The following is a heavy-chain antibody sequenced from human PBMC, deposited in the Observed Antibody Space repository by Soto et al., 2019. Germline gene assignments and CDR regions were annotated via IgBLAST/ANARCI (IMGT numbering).Heavy chain of an antibody. CDR1: GGSVSSSNW. CDR3: ASVGSDYDNSGYYLP. D-gene: IGHD3-22*01. Sequence: KPSETLSLTCIVSGGSVSSSNWLSWVRQPPGKGLEWIGEIYHSGSTTYNPSLKSRATISVDKSENQFSLRLKSVTAADTAVYYCASVGSDYDNSGYYLPWGPGTLVTVSS. V-gene: IGHV4-4*02. J-gene: IGHJ5*02. CDR2: IYHSGST.